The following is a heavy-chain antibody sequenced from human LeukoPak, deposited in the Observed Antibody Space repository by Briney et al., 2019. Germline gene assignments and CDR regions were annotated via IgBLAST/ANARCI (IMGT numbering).Heavy chain of an antibody. D-gene: IGHD3-10*01. CDR2: ISRSGSTI. CDR1: GFTFSSYE. J-gene: IGHJ5*02. V-gene: IGHV3-48*03. CDR3: ARGPITMVRGAPPNWFDP. Sequence: GGSLRLSCAASGFTFSSYEMNWVRQAPGKGQEWVSYISRSGSTIYYADSVKGRFTISRDNAKNSLYLQMNSLRAEDTAVYYCARGPITMVRGAPPNWFDPWGQGTLVTVSS.